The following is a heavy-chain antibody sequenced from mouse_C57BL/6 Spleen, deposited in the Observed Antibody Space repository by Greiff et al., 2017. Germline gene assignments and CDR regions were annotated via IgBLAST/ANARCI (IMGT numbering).Heavy chain of an antibody. D-gene: IGHD1-1*01. CDR3: ARASYYGIRWDFDG. J-gene: IGHJ1*03. Sequence: QVQLQQSGAELVKPGASVTLSCKASGYTFTSYWMHWVKQRPGRGLEWIGRIDPNSGGTKYNEKFTGKATLTVDKSSSTAYMQLSSLTSEDSAVYYCARASYYGIRWDFDGWGTGTTVTVSS. V-gene: IGHV1-72*01. CDR2: IDPNSGGT. CDR1: GYTFTSYW.